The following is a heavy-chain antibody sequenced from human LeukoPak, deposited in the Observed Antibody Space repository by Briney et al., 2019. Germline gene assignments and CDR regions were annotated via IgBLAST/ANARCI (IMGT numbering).Heavy chain of an antibody. CDR1: GFTVSSNY. CDR3: AKAQPYDFWSGYSSSFDY. V-gene: IGHV3-23*01. CDR2: ISGSGGST. D-gene: IGHD3-3*01. Sequence: GGSLRLSCAASGFTVSSNYMSWVRQAPGKGLEWVSDISGSGGSTYYADSVKGRFTISRDNSKNTLYLQMNSLRVEDTAVYYCAKAQPYDFWSGYSSSFDYWGQGTLVTVSS. J-gene: IGHJ4*02.